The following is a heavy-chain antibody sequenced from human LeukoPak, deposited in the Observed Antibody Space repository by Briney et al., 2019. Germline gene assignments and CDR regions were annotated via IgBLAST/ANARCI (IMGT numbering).Heavy chain of an antibody. J-gene: IGHJ5*02. V-gene: IGHV3-7*01. D-gene: IGHD2-15*01. CDR2: MKLDGSEE. CDR1: GFTFRSYW. CDR3: ARWARYCSSGSCYSWFDP. Sequence: GGSLRLSCAASGFTFRSYWMSWVRQAPGKGVEWVANMKLDGSEEYYVDSVKGRFTISSDNAKNSLYLQMNSLRVDDTAVYYCARWARYCSSGSCYSWFDPWGQGTLVTVSS.